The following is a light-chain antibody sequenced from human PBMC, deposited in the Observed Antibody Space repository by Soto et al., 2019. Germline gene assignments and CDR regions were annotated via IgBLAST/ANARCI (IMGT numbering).Light chain of an antibody. V-gene: IGLV1-40*01. J-gene: IGLJ1*01. CDR3: QSYDSSLSAYV. CDR2: GNS. CDR1: SSNIGAGYD. Sequence: QSVLTQPPSVSGAPGQRVTISCTGSSSNIGAGYDVHWYQQLPGTAPKLLIYGNSNRPSGVPDRFSDPKSGTSASLAITGLQAEDEADYYCQSYDSSLSAYVFGTGTKLTVL.